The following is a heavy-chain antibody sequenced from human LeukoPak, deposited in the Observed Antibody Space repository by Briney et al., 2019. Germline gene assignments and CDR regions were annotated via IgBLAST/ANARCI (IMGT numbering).Heavy chain of an antibody. D-gene: IGHD5-24*01. CDR1: GGSFSDYY. CDR2: INHSGNT. Sequence: SETLSLTCAVYGGSFSDYYWNWIRQPPGKGLEWIGEINHSGNTNYNPSLKSRVTISVDSSRNQFSLRLTSVTAADTAVYYCTRVRWLQANGDVWGQGATVTVSS. V-gene: IGHV4-34*01. J-gene: IGHJ6*02. CDR3: TRVRWLQANGDV.